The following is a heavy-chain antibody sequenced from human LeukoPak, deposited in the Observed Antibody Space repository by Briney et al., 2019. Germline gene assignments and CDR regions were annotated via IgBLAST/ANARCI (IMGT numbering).Heavy chain of an antibody. V-gene: IGHV1-8*01. Sequence: GASVKVSCKASGYTFTSYDINWVGQATGQGLEWMGRMNPNSGNTGYAQKFQGRVTMTRNTSISTAYMELSSPRSEDTAVYYCATRVVGYCSGGSCPDDAFDIWGQGTMVTVSS. CDR1: GYTFTSYD. D-gene: IGHD2-15*01. CDR2: MNPNSGNT. J-gene: IGHJ3*02. CDR3: ATRVVGYCSGGSCPDDAFDI.